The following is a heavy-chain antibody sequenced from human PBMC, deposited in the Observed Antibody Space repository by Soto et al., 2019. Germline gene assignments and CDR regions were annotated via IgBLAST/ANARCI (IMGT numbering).Heavy chain of an antibody. V-gene: IGHV1-69*08. CDR1: GGTFSDYI. J-gene: IGHJ5*02. CDR3: ARDRGDYGDHGSFDP. CDR2: IIPILDIA. Sequence: QVPLVQSGAEVKKPGSSVKVSCKASGGTFSDYIISWVRQAPGQGLEWMGRIIPILDIANYAQKFQGRVTITADKSTSTAHMELSSLRSEDTALNYCARDRGDYGDHGSFDPWGQGTLVTVPS. D-gene: IGHD4-17*01.